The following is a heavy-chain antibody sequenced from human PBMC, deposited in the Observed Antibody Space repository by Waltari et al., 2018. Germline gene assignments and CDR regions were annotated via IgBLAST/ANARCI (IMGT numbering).Heavy chain of an antibody. V-gene: IGHV1-69*13. D-gene: IGHD4-17*01. Sequence: QVQLVQSGAEVKKPGSSVKVSCKASGGTFNSYSISWVRQAPGQGLEWMGGRIPIFDSANYAQKFQGRVRITADESTSTAYMELSSLRSEDTAVYYCARGPYGDYLNWFDPWGQGTLVTVSS. J-gene: IGHJ5*02. CDR1: GGTFNSYS. CDR2: RIPIFDSA. CDR3: ARGPYGDYLNWFDP.